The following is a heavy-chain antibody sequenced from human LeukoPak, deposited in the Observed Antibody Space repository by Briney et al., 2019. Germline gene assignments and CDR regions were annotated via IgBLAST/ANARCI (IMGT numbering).Heavy chain of an antibody. V-gene: IGHV4-4*02. CDR1: GGSISSSNW. CDR3: ARDVRIAVAGTVYYYGMDV. Sequence: SETLSLTCAVSGGSISSSNWWSWVRQPPGKGLEWIGEIYHSGSTNYNPSLKSRDTISVDKSKNQFSLKLSSVTAADTAVYYCARDVRIAVAGTVYYYGMDVWGQGTTVTVSS. D-gene: IGHD6-19*01. J-gene: IGHJ6*02. CDR2: IYHSGST.